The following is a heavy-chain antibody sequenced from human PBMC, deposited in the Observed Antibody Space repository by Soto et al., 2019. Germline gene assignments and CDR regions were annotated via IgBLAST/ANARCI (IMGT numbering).Heavy chain of an antibody. Sequence: PGGSLRLSCAASGFTFRSYWLHWVRQAPGKGLVWVSHIKTDGTITNYADSVKGRFTISRDYAKNTLYLQMNSLRTEDTAVYYCAREGRLWDQGTLVTVSS. D-gene: IGHD2-15*01. V-gene: IGHV3-74*01. CDR3: AREGRL. CDR2: IKTDGTIT. CDR1: GFTFRSYW. J-gene: IGHJ4*02.